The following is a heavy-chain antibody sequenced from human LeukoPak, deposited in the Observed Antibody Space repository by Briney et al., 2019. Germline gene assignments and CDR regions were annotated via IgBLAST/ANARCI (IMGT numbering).Heavy chain of an antibody. Sequence: PGGSLRLSCAASGFTFSSYAMSWVRQAPGKGLEWVSATSGSGGSTYYADSVKGRFTISRDNSKNTLYLQMNSLGAEDTAVYYCAKAGYSYGYFDYWGQGTLVTVSS. V-gene: IGHV3-23*01. D-gene: IGHD5-18*01. CDR1: GFTFSSYA. CDR3: AKAGYSYGYFDY. CDR2: TSGSGGST. J-gene: IGHJ4*02.